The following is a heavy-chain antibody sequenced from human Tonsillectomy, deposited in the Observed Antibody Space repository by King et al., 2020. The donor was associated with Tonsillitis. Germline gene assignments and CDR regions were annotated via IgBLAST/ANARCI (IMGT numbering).Heavy chain of an antibody. J-gene: IGHJ3*02. CDR1: GGSISSYY. V-gene: IGHV4-59*01. CDR3: AGGYYDFWSGYYYDAFDI. CDR2: IYYSGST. Sequence: QLQESGPGLVKPSETLSLTCTVSGGSISSYYWSWIRQPPGKGLEWIGYIYYSGSTNYNPSLKSRVTISVDTSKNQFSLKLSSVTAADTAVYYCAGGYYDFWSGYYYDAFDIWGQGTMVTVSS. D-gene: IGHD3-3*01.